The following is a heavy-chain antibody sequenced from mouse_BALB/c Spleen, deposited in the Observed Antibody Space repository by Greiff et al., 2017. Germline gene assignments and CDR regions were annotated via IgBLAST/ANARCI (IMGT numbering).Heavy chain of an antibody. D-gene: IGHD2-14*01. J-gene: IGHJ2*01. CDR2: ISYSGST. Sequence: EVKLEESGPGLVKPSQSLSLTCTVTGYSITSGYAWNWIRQFPGNKLEWMGYISYSGSTSYNPSLKSRISITRDTSKNQFFLQLNSVTTEDTATYYCARRGYRYDFDYWGQGTTLTVSS. CDR1: GYSITSGYA. CDR3: ARRGYRYDFDY. V-gene: IGHV3-2*02.